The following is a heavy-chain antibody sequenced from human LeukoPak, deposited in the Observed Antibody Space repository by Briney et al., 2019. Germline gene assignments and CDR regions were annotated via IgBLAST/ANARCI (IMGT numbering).Heavy chain of an antibody. CDR1: GFTFSDYY. V-gene: IGHV3-11*04. CDR2: ISSSGSTI. D-gene: IGHD3-22*01. Sequence: GGSPRLSCAASGFTFSDYYMSWIRQAPGKGLEWVSYISSSGSTIYYADSVKGRFTISRDNAKNSLYLQMNSLRAEDTAVYYCARDSDSSGYYGWFDPWGQGTLVTVSS. J-gene: IGHJ5*02. CDR3: ARDSDSSGYYGWFDP.